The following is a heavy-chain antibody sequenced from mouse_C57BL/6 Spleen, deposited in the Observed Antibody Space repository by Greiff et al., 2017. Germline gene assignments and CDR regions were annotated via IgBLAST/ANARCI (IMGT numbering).Heavy chain of an antibody. CDR1: GFTFSDYG. CDR3: AREGITTVVAPFDY. Sequence: EVKVEESGGGLVKPGGSLKLSCAASGFTFSDYGMHWVRQAPEKGLEWVAYISSGSSTIYYADTVKGRFTISRDNAKNTLFLQMTSLRSEDTAMYYCAREGITTVVAPFDYWGQGTTLTVSS. V-gene: IGHV5-17*01. J-gene: IGHJ2*01. CDR2: ISSGSSTI. D-gene: IGHD1-1*01.